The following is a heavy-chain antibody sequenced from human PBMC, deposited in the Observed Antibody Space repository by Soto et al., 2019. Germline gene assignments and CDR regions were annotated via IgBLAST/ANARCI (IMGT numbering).Heavy chain of an antibody. Sequence: QVPLVESGGGVVQPGRSLRLSCAASGFTFSSYGMHWVRQAPGKGLEWVAVIWYDGSNKYYADSVKGRFTISRDNSKNTLYLQMNSLRAEDTAVYYRARDRYSSGWYDLDYWGQGTLVTVSS. D-gene: IGHD6-19*01. CDR2: IWYDGSNK. V-gene: IGHV3-33*01. CDR1: GFTFSSYG. CDR3: ARDRYSSGWYDLDY. J-gene: IGHJ4*02.